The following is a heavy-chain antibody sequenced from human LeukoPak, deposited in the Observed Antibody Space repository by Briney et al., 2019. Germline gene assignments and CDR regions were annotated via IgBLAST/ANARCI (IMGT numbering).Heavy chain of an antibody. CDR1: GGLSSNYF. Sequence: PSETLSLTCAVSGGLSSNYFWTWIRQSPGKGLEWLGEINHSGSTHYNPSLKSRVTMSVDTSKNQISLRLTSVTAADTAVYYCARVDGVTGYWGQGTLVTVSS. CDR3: ARVDGVTGY. V-gene: IGHV4-34*01. D-gene: IGHD4-17*01. J-gene: IGHJ4*02. CDR2: INHSGST.